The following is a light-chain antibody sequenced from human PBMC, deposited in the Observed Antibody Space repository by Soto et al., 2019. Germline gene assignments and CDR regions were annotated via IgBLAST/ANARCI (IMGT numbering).Light chain of an antibody. Sequence: QSVLTQPASVSGSPGQSLTISCTGTSSTVGGFNVVSWYQQHPGKAAKVIIYEGIKRPSGVSNRFSGSNSGSTASLTISGLQAEDEADYYCCSYVGATTYVFGTGTKVTVL. J-gene: IGLJ1*01. CDR3: CSYVGATTYV. CDR1: SSTVGGFNV. CDR2: EGI. V-gene: IGLV2-23*01.